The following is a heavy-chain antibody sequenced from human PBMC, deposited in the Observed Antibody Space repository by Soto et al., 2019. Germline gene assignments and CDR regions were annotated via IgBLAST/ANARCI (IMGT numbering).Heavy chain of an antibody. CDR1: GFTFSSYS. V-gene: IGHV3-48*02. CDR3: ARDLLASEYYYDSSGFDY. J-gene: IGHJ4*02. CDR2: ISSSSSTI. Sequence: EVQLVASGGGLVQPGGSLRLSCAASGFTFSSYSMNWVRQAPGKGLEWVSYISSSSSTIYYADSVKGRFTISRDNAKNSLYLQMNSLRDEDTAVYYCARDLLASEYYYDSSGFDYWGQGTLVTVSS. D-gene: IGHD3-22*01.